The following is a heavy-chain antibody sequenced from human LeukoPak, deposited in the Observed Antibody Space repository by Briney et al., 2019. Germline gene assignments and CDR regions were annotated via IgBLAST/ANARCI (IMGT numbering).Heavy chain of an antibody. D-gene: IGHD2-15*01. CDR2: IKTKSDGGTT. CDR3: TADMPASSRAADY. CDR1: GFTFSDAW. V-gene: IGHV3-15*01. J-gene: IGHJ4*02. Sequence: GGSLRLSCAASGFTFSDAWMSGVRQAPGMGLEWVGRIKTKSDGGTTDYAAPVKGRFSISRDDSKTTVYLQINSLKTEDTAVYYCTADMPASSRAADYWGQGTLVTVSS.